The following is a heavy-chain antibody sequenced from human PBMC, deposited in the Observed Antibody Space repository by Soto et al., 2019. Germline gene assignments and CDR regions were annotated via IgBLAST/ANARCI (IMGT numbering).Heavy chain of an antibody. V-gene: IGHV1-69*01. CDR2: IIPIFGTA. Sequence: QVQLVQSGAEVKKPGSSVKVSCKASGGTFSSYAISWVRQAPGQGLEWMGGIIPIFGTANYAQKFQGRITINADESTSKAYMELSSLRSDDPAVYYCARSDMEEIVVEDGFDYWGQGTLVTVSS. CDR3: ARSDMEEIVVEDGFDY. D-gene: IGHD3-22*01. J-gene: IGHJ4*02. CDR1: GGTFSSYA.